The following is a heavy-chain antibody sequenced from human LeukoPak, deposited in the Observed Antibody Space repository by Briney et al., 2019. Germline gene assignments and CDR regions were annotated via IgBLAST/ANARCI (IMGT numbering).Heavy chain of an antibody. V-gene: IGHV3-30*02. CDR1: GFTFSHYG. D-gene: IGHD6-19*01. CDR3: ARSLSAGSGWYYFDY. Sequence: GGSLRLSCAASGFTFSHYGMHWVRQAPGKGLEWAAFIRFDGSDTYYEESVKGRFTVSRDNSKDALDLQMNSLRAEDTAMYYCARSLSAGSGWYYFDYGGQGTLVTVSS. CDR2: IRFDGSDT. J-gene: IGHJ4*02.